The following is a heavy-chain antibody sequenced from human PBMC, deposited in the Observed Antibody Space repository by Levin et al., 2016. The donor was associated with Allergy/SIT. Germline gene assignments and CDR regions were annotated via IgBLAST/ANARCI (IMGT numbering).Heavy chain of an antibody. D-gene: IGHD3-22*01. CDR2: ISGSGGST. J-gene: IGHJ4*02. V-gene: IGHV3-23*01. CDR3: AKSSGYYSSFDY. CDR1: GFTFTNYG. Sequence: GGSLRLSCAAFGFTFTNYGMSWVRQAPGKGLEWVSAISGSGGSTYYADSVKGRFTVSRDNSKNTLYLQMNSLRAEDTAVYYCAKSSGYYSSFDYWGQGTLVTVSS.